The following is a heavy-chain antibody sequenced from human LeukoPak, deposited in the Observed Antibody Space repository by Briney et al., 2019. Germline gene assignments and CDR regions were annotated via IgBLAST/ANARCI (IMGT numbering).Heavy chain of an antibody. CDR2: ISSSSSYI. CDR3: ARATWDPNYYYYMDV. Sequence: PGRSLRLSCAASGFTFSSYTMKWVRQAPGKGLEWGSSISSSSSYIYYADSVKGRFTLSRDNAKNSLFLQMNSLRAEDTAVYFCARATWDPNYYYYMDVWGKGTTVTISS. D-gene: IGHD1-26*01. J-gene: IGHJ6*03. V-gene: IGHV3-21*01. CDR1: GFTFSSYT.